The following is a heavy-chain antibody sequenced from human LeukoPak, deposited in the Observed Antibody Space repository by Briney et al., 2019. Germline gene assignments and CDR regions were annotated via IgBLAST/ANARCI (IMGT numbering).Heavy chain of an antibody. D-gene: IGHD5-18*01. CDR1: GYTFTGYY. J-gene: IGHJ4*02. CDR2: INPDSGGT. Sequence: ASVKVSCKASGYTFTGYYMHWVRQAPGQGLEWMGWINPDSGGTNYAQKFQGRVTMTRDTSISTAYMELSRLRSDDTAVYYCARKRGYSYGYDYWGQGTLVTVSS. CDR3: ARKRGYSYGYDY. V-gene: IGHV1-2*02.